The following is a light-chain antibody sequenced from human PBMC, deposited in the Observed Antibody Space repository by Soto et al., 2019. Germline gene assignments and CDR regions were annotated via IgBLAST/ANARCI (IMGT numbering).Light chain of an antibody. Sequence: EIVMTQSPATLSVSPGERATLSCRASQSVSSNLAWYQQKPGQAPRLLICGASTRATGIPARFSGSGSGTEFTLTISSLQSEDFAVYYCQQYNNWPKTFGKGTKV. V-gene: IGKV3-15*01. CDR2: GAS. CDR1: QSVSSN. CDR3: QQYNNWPKT. J-gene: IGKJ1*01.